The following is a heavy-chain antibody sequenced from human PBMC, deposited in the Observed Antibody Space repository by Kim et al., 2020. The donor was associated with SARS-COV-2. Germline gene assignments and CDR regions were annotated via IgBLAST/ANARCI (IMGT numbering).Heavy chain of an antibody. Sequence: GGSLRLSCAASGFTFSSYSMNWVRQAPGKGLEWVSSISSSSSYIYYADSVKGRFTISRDNAKNSLYLQMNSLRAEDTAVYYCARESRGDIVVVVAATPGVGDAFDIWGQGTMVTVSS. D-gene: IGHD2-15*01. CDR2: ISSSSSYI. V-gene: IGHV3-21*01. CDR3: ARESRGDIVVVVAATPGVGDAFDI. J-gene: IGHJ3*02. CDR1: GFTFSSYS.